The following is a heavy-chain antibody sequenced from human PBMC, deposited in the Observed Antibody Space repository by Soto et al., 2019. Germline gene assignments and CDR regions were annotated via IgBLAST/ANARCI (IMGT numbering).Heavy chain of an antibody. D-gene: IGHD2-2*01. V-gene: IGHV1-69*06. CDR2: IIPIFGTA. CDR3: ARDRGSGYCSSTSCSPYYYYGMDV. J-gene: IGHJ6*02. CDR1: GGTFSSYA. Sequence: QVQLVRSGAEVKKPGSSVKVSCKASGGTFSSYAISWVRQAPGQGLEWMGGIIPIFGTANYAQKFQGRVTITADKSTSTAYMELSSLRSEDTAVYYCARDRGSGYCSSTSCSPYYYYGMDVWGQGTTVTVSS.